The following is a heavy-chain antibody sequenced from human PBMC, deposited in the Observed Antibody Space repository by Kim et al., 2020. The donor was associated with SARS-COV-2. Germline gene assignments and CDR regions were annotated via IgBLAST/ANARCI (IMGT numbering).Heavy chain of an antibody. V-gene: IGHV1-46*01. Sequence: ASVKVSCKASGYTFTSYYMHWVRQAPGQGLEWMGIINPSGGSTSYAQKFQGRVTMTRDTSTSTVYMELSSLRSEDTAVYYCAREAPSYGSGSHRFDYWGQGTLVTVSS. D-gene: IGHD3-10*01. CDR3: AREAPSYGSGSHRFDY. CDR1: GYTFTSYY. J-gene: IGHJ4*02. CDR2: INPSGGST.